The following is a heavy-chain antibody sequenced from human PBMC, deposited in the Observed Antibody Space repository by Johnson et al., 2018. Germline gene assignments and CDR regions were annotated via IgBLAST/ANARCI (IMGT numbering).Heavy chain of an antibody. CDR3: AKEVDGMDV. J-gene: IGHJ6*02. Sequence: VQLVESGGGVVQPGRSLRLSCAASGFIFRNYGMHWVRQAPGKGLEWVSAISGSGGSTYYADSVKGRFTISRDNSKNTLDLQMNSLRAEDTAVYYCAKEVDGMDVWGQGTTVTVSS. CDR2: ISGSGGST. CDR1: GFIFRNYG. V-gene: IGHV3-23*04.